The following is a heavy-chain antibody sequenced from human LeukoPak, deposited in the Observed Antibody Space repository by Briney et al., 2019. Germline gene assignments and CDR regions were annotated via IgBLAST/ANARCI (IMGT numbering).Heavy chain of an antibody. V-gene: IGHV3-30*04. CDR3: ARDQLAYSGYDTLFDY. Sequence: GRSLRLSCAASGFTSNSYAIHWVRQAPGKGLEWVAGISYDGSNKYYADSVKGRFTISRDNSKTTLYLQLNRLRPEDTAVYYCARDQLAYSGYDTLFDYWGQGTLVTVSS. CDR2: ISYDGSNK. CDR1: GFTSNSYA. D-gene: IGHD5-12*01. J-gene: IGHJ4*02.